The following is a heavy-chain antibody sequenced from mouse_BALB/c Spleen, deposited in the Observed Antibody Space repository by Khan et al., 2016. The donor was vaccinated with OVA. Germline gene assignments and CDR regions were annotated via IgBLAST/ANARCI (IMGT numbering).Heavy chain of an antibody. CDR3: AKHLILYPYDFDY. CDR1: GFSLTDYG. V-gene: IGHV2-6-5*01. Sequence: QVQLKESGPGLVAPSQSLSITCTVSGFSLTDYGVSWIRQPPGKGLEWLGLIWGGGITYYNSALKSRLSISKDNSRSQVFLKMNSLQTDDTAMYYCAKHLILYPYDFDYWGQGTTLTVSA. CDR2: IWGGGIT. D-gene: IGHD2-14*01. J-gene: IGHJ2*01.